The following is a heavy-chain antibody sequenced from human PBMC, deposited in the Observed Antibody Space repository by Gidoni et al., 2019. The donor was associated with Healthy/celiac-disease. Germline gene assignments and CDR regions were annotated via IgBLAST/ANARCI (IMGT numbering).Heavy chain of an antibody. CDR2: IKQDGSEK. Sequence: EVQLVESGGGLVQPGGSLRLSCAASGFTFSSYWMSWVRQAPGKGLEWVANIKQDGSEKYYVDSVKGRFTISRDNAKNSLYLQMNSLRAEDTAVYYCARMSYSSSWYGAYYFDYWGQGTLVTVSS. CDR3: ARMSYSSSWYGAYYFDY. CDR1: GFTFSSYW. J-gene: IGHJ4*02. V-gene: IGHV3-7*01. D-gene: IGHD6-13*01.